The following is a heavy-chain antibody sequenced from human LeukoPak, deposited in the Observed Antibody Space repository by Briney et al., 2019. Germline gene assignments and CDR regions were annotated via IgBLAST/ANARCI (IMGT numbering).Heavy chain of an antibody. Sequence: VASVKVSCKASGYTFTSYDINWVRQATGQGLEWMGWMNPNSGNTGYAQKFQGRVTITRNTSISTAYMELSSLRSEDTAVYYCARYTDYGETMDYWGQGTLVTVSS. CDR2: MNPNSGNT. D-gene: IGHD4-17*01. V-gene: IGHV1-8*03. CDR1: GYTFTSYD. CDR3: ARYTDYGETMDY. J-gene: IGHJ4*02.